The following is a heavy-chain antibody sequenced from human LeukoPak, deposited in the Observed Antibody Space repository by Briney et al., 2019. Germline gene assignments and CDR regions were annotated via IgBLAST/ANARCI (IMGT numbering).Heavy chain of an antibody. CDR1: GFTFNTYT. J-gene: IGHJ4*02. D-gene: IGHD3-22*01. Sequence: GGSLRLSCAASGFTFNTYTMNWVRQAPGKGLEWVSYISGSSGIIDYADSVRGRFTISRDNAKNSLYLQMNSLRAEDTAVYYCARGSTYYGSSGQVPFDYWGQGTLVTVSS. CDR3: ARGSTYYGSSGQVPFDY. CDR2: ISGSSGII. V-gene: IGHV3-48*01.